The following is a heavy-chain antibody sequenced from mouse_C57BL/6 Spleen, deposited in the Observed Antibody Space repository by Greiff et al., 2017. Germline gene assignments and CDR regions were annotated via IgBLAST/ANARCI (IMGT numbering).Heavy chain of an antibody. CDR1: GYAFSSSW. CDR3: ANYDVAWFAY. Sequence: VQLQQSGPELVKPGASVKISCKASGYAFSSSWMNWVKQRPGKGLEWIGRIYPGDGDTNYNGKVKGKATLTADKSSSTAYMQIRSLTSEDSAVYYCANYDVAWFAYWGQGTLVTVSA. J-gene: IGHJ3*01. V-gene: IGHV1-82*01. D-gene: IGHD2-4*01. CDR2: IYPGDGDT.